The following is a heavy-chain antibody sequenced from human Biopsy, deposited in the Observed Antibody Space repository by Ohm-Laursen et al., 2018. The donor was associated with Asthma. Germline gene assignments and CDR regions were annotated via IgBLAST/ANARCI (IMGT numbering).Heavy chain of an antibody. Sequence: SDTLSLTCTVSGDSITSGGCYWNWIRQEPGKGLEWIGNIYDSGRTYYKSSLKSRITISVDSSKNQLSLTLTSVTAADTAIYYCARGVDYGGNHVDSWGQGILVTVSA. V-gene: IGHV4-31*03. D-gene: IGHD4-23*01. J-gene: IGHJ4*02. CDR1: GDSITSGGCY. CDR2: IYDSGRT. CDR3: ARGVDYGGNHVDS.